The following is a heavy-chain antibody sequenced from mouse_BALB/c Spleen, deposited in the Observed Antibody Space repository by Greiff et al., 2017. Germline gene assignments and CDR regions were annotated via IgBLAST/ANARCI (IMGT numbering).Heavy chain of an antibody. CDR2: IDTSDSYT. CDR1: GYTFTDYW. D-gene: IGHD2-2*01. J-gene: IGHJ4*01. Sequence: VQLQQPGAELVMPGASVKMSCKASGYTFTDYWMHWVKQRPGQGLEWIGAIDTSDSYTSYNQKFKGKATLTVDESSSTAYMQLSSLTSEDSAVYYCARVYYGSMDYWGKGTSVTVPS. V-gene: IGHV1-69*01. CDR3: ARVYYGSMDY.